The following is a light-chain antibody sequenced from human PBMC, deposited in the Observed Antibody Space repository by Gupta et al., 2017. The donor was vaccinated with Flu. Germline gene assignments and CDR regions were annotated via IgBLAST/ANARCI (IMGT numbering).Light chain of an antibody. V-gene: IGKV4-1*01. CDR1: QSLLAASNNRDF. CDR3: HQFDSAPLT. J-gene: IGKJ5*01. CDR2: WAS. Sequence: IVLTQSPDSLAVSLGERATINCKSSQSLLAASNNRDFLAWFQKKPGQPPRVLIYWASTRQSGVPERFSGSGSGTDFTLTISSLQADDMAVYYCHQFDSAPLTFGQGTRLEIK.